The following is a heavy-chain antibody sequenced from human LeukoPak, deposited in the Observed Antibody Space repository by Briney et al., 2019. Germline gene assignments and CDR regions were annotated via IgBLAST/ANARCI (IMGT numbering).Heavy chain of an antibody. CDR1: GGSISIYY. CDR2: VYYSGST. D-gene: IGHD2-21*02. Sequence: SETLSLTCTVSGGSISIYYWSWIRQPPGKGLEWIGYVYYSGSTNYNPSLKSRVTISVDTSKNQFSLKLSSVTAADTAVYYCARVGGDGAFDIWGQGTMVTVSS. J-gene: IGHJ3*02. V-gene: IGHV4-59*01. CDR3: ARVGGDGAFDI.